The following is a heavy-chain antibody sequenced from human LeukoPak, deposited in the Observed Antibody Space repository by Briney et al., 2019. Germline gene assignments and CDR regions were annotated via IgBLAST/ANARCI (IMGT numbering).Heavy chain of an antibody. D-gene: IGHD6-13*01. CDR1: GYTFTSYY. CDR2: INPSGGST. Sequence: ASVKVSCKASGYTFTSYYMHWVRQAPGQGLEWMGIINPSGGSTSYAQKFQGRVTMTRDTSISTAYMELSRLRSDDTAVYYCVAAAGTEADYWGQGTLVTVSS. CDR3: VAAAGTEADY. V-gene: IGHV1-46*01. J-gene: IGHJ4*02.